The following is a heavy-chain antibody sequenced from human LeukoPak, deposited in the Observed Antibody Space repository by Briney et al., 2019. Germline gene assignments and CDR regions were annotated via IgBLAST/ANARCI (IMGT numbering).Heavy chain of an antibody. CDR1: GYSFTSYW. CDR3: ARGGLSAYVGWFDP. V-gene: IGHV5-51*01. Sequence: GESLKISCKGPGYSFTSYWIGWVRQMPGKGPEWMGIIYPGDSDTRYSPSFQGQVTISADKSSSTAYLQWSSLKASDTAMYYGARGGLSAYVGWFDPWGQGTLVTVSS. D-gene: IGHD4-23*01. J-gene: IGHJ5*02. CDR2: IYPGDSDT.